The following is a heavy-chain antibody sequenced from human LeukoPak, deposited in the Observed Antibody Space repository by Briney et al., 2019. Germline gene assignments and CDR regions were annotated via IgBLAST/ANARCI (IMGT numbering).Heavy chain of an antibody. D-gene: IGHD2-15*01. V-gene: IGHV3-23*01. CDR1: GFTFSSYA. J-gene: IGHJ4*02. CDR2: TSGSGGST. CDR3: AGRHRYCSGGSCDY. Sequence: GGSLRLSCAASGFTFSSYAMSWVRQAPGKGLEWVSATSGSGGSTCYADSVKGRFTISRDNSKNTLYLQMNSLRAEDTAVYYCAGRHRYCSGGSCDYWGQGTLVTVSS.